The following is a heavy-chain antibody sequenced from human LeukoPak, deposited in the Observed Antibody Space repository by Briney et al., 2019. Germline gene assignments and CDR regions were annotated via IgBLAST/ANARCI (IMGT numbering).Heavy chain of an antibody. CDR2: VYTSGST. D-gene: IGHD4-11*01. CDR3: ARLKPQRYYSNNYYYYMDV. V-gene: IGHV4-4*09. Sequence: SETLSLICSVSGGSIGSYFWTWIRQAPGKGLEWIGYVYTSGSTNYNPSLKSRVAVSVDTSKSQFSLNLTSVTAADTAVYYCARLKPQRYYSNNYYYYMDVWGKGTRSPSP. J-gene: IGHJ6*03. CDR1: GGSIGSYF.